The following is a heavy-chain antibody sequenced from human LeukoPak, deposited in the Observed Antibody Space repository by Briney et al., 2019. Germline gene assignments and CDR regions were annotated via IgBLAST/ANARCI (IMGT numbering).Heavy chain of an antibody. Sequence: PGGSLRLSCAASGFTFSSYSMNWVRQAPGKGLVWVSSISSSSSYIYYADSVKGRFTISRDNAKNSLYLQMNSLRAEDTAVYYCARDSDIYYFDYWGQGTLVTVSS. CDR1: GFTFSSYS. CDR3: ARDSDIYYFDY. CDR2: ISSSSSYI. D-gene: IGHD2-15*01. V-gene: IGHV3-21*01. J-gene: IGHJ4*02.